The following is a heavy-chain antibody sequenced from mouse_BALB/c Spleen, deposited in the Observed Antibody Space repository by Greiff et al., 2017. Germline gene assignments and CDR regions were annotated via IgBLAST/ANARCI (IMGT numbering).Heavy chain of an antibody. CDR3: ARQTAGFAY. Sequence: EVKLQESGGGLVKPGGSLKLSCAASGFAFSSYDMSWVRQTPEKRLEWVAYISSGGGSTYYPDTVKGRFTISRDNAKNTLYLQMSSLKSEDTAMYYCARQTAGFAYWGQGTLVTVSA. CDR2: ISSGGGST. CDR1: GFAFSSYD. J-gene: IGHJ3*01. V-gene: IGHV5-12-1*01.